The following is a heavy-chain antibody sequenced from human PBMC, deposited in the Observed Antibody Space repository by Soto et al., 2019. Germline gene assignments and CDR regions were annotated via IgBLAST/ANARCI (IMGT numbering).Heavy chain of an antibody. J-gene: IGHJ4*02. CDR1: GYSFTSYW. D-gene: IGHD2-2*01. CDR3: ANDIIVIPGAKGLDY. V-gene: IGHV5-51*01. Sequence: GESLKISCKGSGYSFTSYWIGWVRQMPGKGLEWMGIIYPGDSDTKYSPSFQGQVTISADKSISTVYMELSSLRSEDTAVYYCANDIIVIPGAKGLDYWGQGALVTVSS. CDR2: IYPGDSDT.